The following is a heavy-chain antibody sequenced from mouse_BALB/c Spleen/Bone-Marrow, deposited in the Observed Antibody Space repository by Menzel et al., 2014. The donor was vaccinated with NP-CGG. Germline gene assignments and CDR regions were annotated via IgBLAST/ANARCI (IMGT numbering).Heavy chain of an antibody. CDR2: ISDGGTYS. CDR1: GFTFSDYY. D-gene: IGHD1-1*02. CDR3: ARDMGDY. Sequence: DVKLVESGGGLMKPGGSLKLSCAASGFTFSDYYVYWVRQTPEKRLEWVATISDGGTYSYYADSVKGRFTISRDNAKSNLYLQMNSLKSEDTAMYYCARDMGDYWGQGTTLTVSS. V-gene: IGHV5-4*02. J-gene: IGHJ2*01.